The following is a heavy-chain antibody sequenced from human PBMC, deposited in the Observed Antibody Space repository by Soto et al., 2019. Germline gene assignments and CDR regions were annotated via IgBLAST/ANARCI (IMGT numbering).Heavy chain of an antibody. CDR1: GFTFSSYA. J-gene: IGHJ4*02. V-gene: IGHV3-30-3*01. CDR3: ARDISSGWYALDY. D-gene: IGHD6-19*01. Sequence: GGSLRLSCAASGFTFSSYAMHWVRQAPGKGLEWVAVISYDGSNKYYADSVKGRFTISRDNSKNTLYLQMNSLRAEDTAVYYCARDISSGWYALDYWGQGTLVTVSS. CDR2: ISYDGSNK.